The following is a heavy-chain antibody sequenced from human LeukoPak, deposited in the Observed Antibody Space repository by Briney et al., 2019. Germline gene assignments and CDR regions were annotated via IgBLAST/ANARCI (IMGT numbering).Heavy chain of an antibody. CDR3: ARNVFSS. J-gene: IGHJ5*02. CDR2: IYSGGST. CDR1: GFTVSSNY. Sequence: GGSLRLSCAVSGFTVSSNYMSWVRQAPGKGLEWVSVIYSGGSTYYADSVKGRFTISRDNSKNSLYLQMNSLRAEDTAVYYCARNVFSSWGQGTLVTVSS. V-gene: IGHV3-53*01.